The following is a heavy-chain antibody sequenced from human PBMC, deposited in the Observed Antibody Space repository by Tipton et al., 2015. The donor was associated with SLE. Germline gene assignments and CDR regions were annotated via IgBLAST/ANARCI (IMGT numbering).Heavy chain of an antibody. CDR2: IHHSGNT. D-gene: IGHD3-10*01. Sequence: LRLSCAVSGFSISSGYYWGWIRQPPGEGLEWIGSIHHSGNTYFNPSLKSRVTMSIDTSRNEVFLRLTSVTAADTAVYYCARFGVSYYYFYMDVWGKGTTVTISS. CDR1: GFSISSGYY. V-gene: IGHV4-38-2*01. CDR3: ARFGVSYYYFYMDV. J-gene: IGHJ6*03.